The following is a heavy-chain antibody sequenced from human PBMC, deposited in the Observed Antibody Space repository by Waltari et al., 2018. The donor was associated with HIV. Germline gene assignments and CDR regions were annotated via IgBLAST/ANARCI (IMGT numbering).Heavy chain of an antibody. D-gene: IGHD2-2*01. V-gene: IGHV4-39*01. Sequence: QLQLQESGPGLVKPSETLSLTCTVSGGSISSSSYYWGWIGQPPGKGVEWIGRIYYGGSTYYSPSLNSRVTISVDTSKTQFSLKLSSVTAADTAVYYCARPIVVGALGYGMDVWGQGTTVTVSS. CDR3: ARPIVVGALGYGMDV. CDR2: IYYGGST. CDR1: GGSISSSSYY. J-gene: IGHJ6*02.